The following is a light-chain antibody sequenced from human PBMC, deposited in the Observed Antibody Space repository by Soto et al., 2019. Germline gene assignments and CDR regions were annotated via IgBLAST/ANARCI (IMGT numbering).Light chain of an antibody. Sequence: QSVLTQPPSASGTPGQTVIISCSGSRSDIGSNSVNWYQHLPGTAPKLLIYINNQRPSGVPDRFSGSKSGTSASLAISGLQSEDEADYYCAAWDDSLTGPVFGTGTQVTVL. CDR3: AAWDDSLTGPV. CDR2: INN. V-gene: IGLV1-44*01. J-gene: IGLJ1*01. CDR1: RSDIGSNS.